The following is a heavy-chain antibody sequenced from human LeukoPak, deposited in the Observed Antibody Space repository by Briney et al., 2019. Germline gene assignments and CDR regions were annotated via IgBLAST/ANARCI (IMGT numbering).Heavy chain of an antibody. CDR2: IKEDGSEK. CDR1: GFTFGSYW. J-gene: IGHJ4*02. V-gene: IGHV3-7*01. CDR3: ARDPSSLRDSFDY. Sequence: GGSLRLSCAASGFTFGSYWMNWVRQVPGKGLEWVANIKEDGSEKYYVDSAKGRFTISRDNAKNSLFLQMNSLRAEDTAVYYCARDPSSLRDSFDYWGQGTLVTVSS.